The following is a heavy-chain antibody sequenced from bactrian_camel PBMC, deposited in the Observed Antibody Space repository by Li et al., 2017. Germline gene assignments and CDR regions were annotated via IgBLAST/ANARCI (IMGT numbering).Heavy chain of an antibody. CDR2: IITDGSRT. Sequence: VQLVESGGGLVQPGGSLTLSCAASGFPFRVYDMTWARQAPGKGLEWVSTIITDGSRTYYADSVKGRFTVERDNGLNTVWLQMDGLQSDDTGLYYCASNAVDYWGQGTQVTVS. J-gene: IGHJ4*01. CDR1: GFPFRVYD. CDR3: ASNAVDY. V-gene: IGHV3S40*01.